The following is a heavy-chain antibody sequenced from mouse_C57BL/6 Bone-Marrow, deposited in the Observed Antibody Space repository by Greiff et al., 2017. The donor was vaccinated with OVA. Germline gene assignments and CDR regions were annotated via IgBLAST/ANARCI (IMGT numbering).Heavy chain of an antibody. CDR3: TRSSTTVVSSYYFDY. CDR2: IRNKANNHAT. Sequence: EVKLMESGGGLVQPGGSMKLSCAASGFTFSDAWMDWVRQSPEKGLEWVAEIRNKANNHATYYAESVKGRFTISRDDSKSSVYLQMNSLRAEDTGIYYCTRSSTTVVSSYYFDYWGQGTTLTVSS. D-gene: IGHD1-1*01. J-gene: IGHJ2*01. V-gene: IGHV6-6*01. CDR1: GFTFSDAW.